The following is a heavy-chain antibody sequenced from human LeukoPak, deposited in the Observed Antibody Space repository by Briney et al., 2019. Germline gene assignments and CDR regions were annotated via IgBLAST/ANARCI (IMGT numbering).Heavy chain of an antibody. D-gene: IGHD6-6*01. Sequence: GGSLRLSCAASGFTFSSYAMHWVRQAPGKGLEWVAVISYDGSNKHYADSVKGRFTISRDNSKNTLYLQMNSLRPEDTAVYYCARDLLSSDAFDIWGQGTMVTVSS. CDR1: GFTFSSYA. CDR3: ARDLLSSDAFDI. J-gene: IGHJ3*02. CDR2: ISYDGSNK. V-gene: IGHV3-30-3*01.